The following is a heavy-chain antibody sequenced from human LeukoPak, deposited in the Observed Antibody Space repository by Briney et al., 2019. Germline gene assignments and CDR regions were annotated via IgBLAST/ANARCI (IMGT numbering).Heavy chain of an antibody. J-gene: IGHJ6*02. CDR1: GGSFSGYY. CDR3: ARDRGGELRFLEWSLSYGMDV. D-gene: IGHD3-3*01. Sequence: SETLSLTCAVYGGSFSGYYWSWIRQPPGKGLEWIGEINHSGSTNYNPSLKSRVTISVDTSKNQFSLKLSSVTAADTAVYCCARDRGGELRFLEWSLSYGMDVWGQGTTVTVSS. V-gene: IGHV4-34*01. CDR2: INHSGST.